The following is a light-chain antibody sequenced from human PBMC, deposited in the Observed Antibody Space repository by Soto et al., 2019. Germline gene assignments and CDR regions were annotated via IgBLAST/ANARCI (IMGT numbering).Light chain of an antibody. Sequence: TVVTQEPSLTVSPGGTVTLTCGSNTGAVTSGHYPYWFQQKPGQAPRTLIYDTSNKHSWTPARFSGSLLGGIAALTLSGAQPDDEADYYCLLSYSGVGVVFGGGTKLTVL. CDR3: LLSYSGVGVV. CDR2: DTS. V-gene: IGLV7-46*01. CDR1: TGAVTSGHY. J-gene: IGLJ2*01.